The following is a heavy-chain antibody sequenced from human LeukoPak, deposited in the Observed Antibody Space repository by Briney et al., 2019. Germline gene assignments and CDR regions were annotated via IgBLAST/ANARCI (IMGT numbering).Heavy chain of an antibody. CDR1: GFTFSSYS. D-gene: IGHD3-22*01. Sequence: GGSLRLSCAASGFTFSSYSMIWVRQAPGKGLEWVSSISSSSSYIYYADSVKGRFTISRDNAKNSLYLQMNSLRAEDTAVYYCAMGGYYDSSGYPTSDYWGQGTLVTVSS. J-gene: IGHJ4*02. V-gene: IGHV3-21*01. CDR2: ISSSSSYI. CDR3: AMGGYYDSSGYPTSDY.